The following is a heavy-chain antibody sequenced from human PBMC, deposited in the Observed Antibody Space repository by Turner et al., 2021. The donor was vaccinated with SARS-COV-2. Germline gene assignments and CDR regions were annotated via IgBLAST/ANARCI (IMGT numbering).Heavy chain of an antibody. CDR1: GGSISSYY. D-gene: IGHD6-19*01. J-gene: IGHJ6*02. V-gene: IGHV4-59*08. Sequence: QVQLQESGPGLVKPSATLSLTCPVSGGSISSYYWSWIRQPPGKGLEWIGYIHYSGSTNYNPSLKSRVTISVDTSKNQFSLKLSSVTAADTAVYYCARHGFSGWDGGGMDVWGQGTTVTVSS. CDR2: IHYSGST. CDR3: ARHGFSGWDGGGMDV.